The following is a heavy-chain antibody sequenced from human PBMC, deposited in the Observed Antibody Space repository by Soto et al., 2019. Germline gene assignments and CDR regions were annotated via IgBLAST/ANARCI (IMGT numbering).Heavy chain of an antibody. J-gene: IGHJ6*02. D-gene: IGHD3-10*01. CDR1: WFPLRCNF. Sequence: GGAPRPSLASPWFPLRCNFLSLGSQAPWKGLEWVSVIYSGGSTYYADSVKGRFTISRDNSKNTLYLQMNSLRAEDTAVYYCARDMVRGMDVWGQGTTVTVSS. CDR3: ARDMVRGMDV. CDR2: IYSGGST. V-gene: IGHV3-66*01.